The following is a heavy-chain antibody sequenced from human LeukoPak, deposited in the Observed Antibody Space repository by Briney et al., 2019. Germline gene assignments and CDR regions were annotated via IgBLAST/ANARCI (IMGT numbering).Heavy chain of an antibody. CDR1: GFTFSSYA. J-gene: IGHJ4*02. CDR3: ASNRRDGYNYPFDY. V-gene: IGHV3-23*01. Sequence: GGSLRLSCAASGFTFSSYAMSWVRQAPGKGLEWVSAISGSGGSTYYADSVKGRFTISRDNSKNTLYLQMNSLRAEDTAVYYCASNRRDGYNYPFDYWGRGTLVTGSS. D-gene: IGHD5-24*01. CDR2: ISGSGGST.